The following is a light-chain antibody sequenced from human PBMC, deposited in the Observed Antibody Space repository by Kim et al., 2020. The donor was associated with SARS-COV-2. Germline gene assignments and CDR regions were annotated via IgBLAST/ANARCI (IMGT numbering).Light chain of an antibody. V-gene: IGLV2-23*02. CDR1: SSDVGSYNL. J-gene: IGLJ1*01. CDR2: EVS. CDR3: CSYAGSSTLYV. Sequence: QSALTQPASVSGSPGQSITISCTGTSSDVGSYNLVSWYQQHPGKAPKLMIYEVSKRPSGVSNRFSGSKSGKTASLTISGLQAEDEADYYCCSYAGSSTLYVFGTGTKVTVL.